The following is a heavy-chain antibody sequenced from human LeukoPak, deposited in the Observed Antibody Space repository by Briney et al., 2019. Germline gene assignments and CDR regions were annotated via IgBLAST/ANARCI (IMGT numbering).Heavy chain of an antibody. CDR2: IYYTGST. Sequence: PSETLSLTCTVSGGSVSSGNYYWSWIRQPPGKGLEWIGFIYYTGSTNYNPSLESRVTMSVDTSKNQFSLKLRSVTAADTAFYYCASPEATAATDSSYLHWGQGTLVTVSS. D-gene: IGHD2-15*01. V-gene: IGHV4-61*01. CDR3: ASPEATAATDSSYLH. CDR1: GGSVSSGNYY. J-gene: IGHJ1*01.